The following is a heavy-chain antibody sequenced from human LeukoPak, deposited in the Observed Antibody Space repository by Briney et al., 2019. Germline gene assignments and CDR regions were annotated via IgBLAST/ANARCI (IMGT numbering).Heavy chain of an antibody. Sequence: ASVKVSCKASGYTFTGYYMHWVRQAPGQGLEWMGWINPNSGNTGYAQKFQGRVTMTRNTSISTAYMELSSLRSEDTAVYYCARGYKPGYSRGWSIFDFWGQGALVTVSS. J-gene: IGHJ4*02. D-gene: IGHD6-19*01. V-gene: IGHV1-8*02. CDR3: ARGYKPGYSRGWSIFDF. CDR2: INPNSGNT. CDR1: GYTFTGYY.